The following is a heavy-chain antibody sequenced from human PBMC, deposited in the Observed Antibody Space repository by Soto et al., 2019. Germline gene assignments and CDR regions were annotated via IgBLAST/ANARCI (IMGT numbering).Heavy chain of an antibody. CDR3: ARDFVDTAMVGAFDI. CDR1: GGSISSYY. CDR2: IYYSGST. Sequence: SETLSLTCTVSGGSISSYYWSWIRQPPGKGLEWIGYIYYSGSTNYNPSLKSRVTISVDTSKNQFSLKLSSVTAADTAVYYCARDFVDTAMVGAFDIWGQGTMVTVSS. D-gene: IGHD5-18*01. V-gene: IGHV4-59*01. J-gene: IGHJ3*02.